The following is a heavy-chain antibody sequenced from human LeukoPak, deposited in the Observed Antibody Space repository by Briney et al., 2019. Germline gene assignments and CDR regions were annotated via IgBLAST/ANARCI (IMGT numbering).Heavy chain of an antibody. CDR3: ARAIASYGDSAY. D-gene: IGHD5-18*01. J-gene: IGHJ4*02. CDR2: ISSTSSAI. V-gene: IGHV3-48*04. CDR1: GFKFSSFS. Sequence: GGSLRLSCAASGFKFSSFSMNWVRQAPGKGLERLSYISSTSSAIYYADSLKGRFTISRDNAKNSLYLQMNSLGAEDTAVYYCARAIASYGDSAYWGQGTLVTVSS.